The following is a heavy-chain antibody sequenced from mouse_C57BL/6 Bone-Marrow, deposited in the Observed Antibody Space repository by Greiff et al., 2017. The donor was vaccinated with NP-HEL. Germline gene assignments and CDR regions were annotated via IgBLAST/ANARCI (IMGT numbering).Heavy chain of an antibody. Sequence: QVQLQQPGAELVMPGASVKLSCKASGYTFTSYWMHWVKQRPGQGLEWIGAIDPSDSYTNYNQKFKGKSTLTVDKSSSTAYMQLSSLTSEDSAVYYCARRGYYYFDYWGQGTTLTVSS. CDR1: GYTFTSYW. CDR2: IDPSDSYT. V-gene: IGHV1-69*01. J-gene: IGHJ2*01. D-gene: IGHD2-3*01. CDR3: ARRGYYYFDY.